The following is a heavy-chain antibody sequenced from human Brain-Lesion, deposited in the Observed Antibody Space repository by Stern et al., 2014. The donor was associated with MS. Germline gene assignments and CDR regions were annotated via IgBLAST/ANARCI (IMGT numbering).Heavy chain of an antibody. J-gene: IGHJ4*02. D-gene: IGHD4-17*01. CDR1: GFTFSYHA. CDR3: ARGGAVTTSDYYLDY. CDR2: TSYDGSDK. V-gene: IGHV3-30*01. Sequence: QLVASGGGVLQPGRSLRLSCAASGFTFSYHALHWVRQAPGKGLERVALTSYDGSDKNDADSVKGRFTITRDNSRNTLDRQMNSLRVDDTAVYYCARGGAVTTSDYYLDYWGQGILVTVSS.